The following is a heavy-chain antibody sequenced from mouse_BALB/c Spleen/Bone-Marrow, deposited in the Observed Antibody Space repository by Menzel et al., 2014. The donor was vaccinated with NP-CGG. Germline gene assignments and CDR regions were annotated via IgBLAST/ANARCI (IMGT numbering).Heavy chain of an antibody. D-gene: IGHD1-1*01. Sequence: VQLQQSGAELVRPGASEKLSCRTSGYTFTGYWMNWVKQRPEQGLEWIGRIDPYDSETHYNQKFKVKAILTVDKSSSTAYMQLSSLTSEDSAVYYCAYGSSFGFAYWGQGTLVTVSA. CDR1: GYTFTGYW. V-gene: IGHV1-74*01. CDR2: IDPYDSET. CDR3: AYGSSFGFAY. J-gene: IGHJ3*01.